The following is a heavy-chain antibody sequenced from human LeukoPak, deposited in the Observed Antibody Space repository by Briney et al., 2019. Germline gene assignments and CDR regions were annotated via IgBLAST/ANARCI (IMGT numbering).Heavy chain of an antibody. J-gene: IGHJ4*02. Sequence: PGGSLRLPCAASGFTFSSYSMNWVRQAPGKGLEWVSSISSSSSYIYYADSVKGRFTISRDNAKNSLYLQMNSLRAEDTAVYYCARPVVGADHVVVSEIDYWGQGTLVTVSS. CDR2: ISSSSSYI. CDR3: ARPVVGADHVVVSEIDY. D-gene: IGHD1-26*01. CDR1: GFTFSSYS. V-gene: IGHV3-21*01.